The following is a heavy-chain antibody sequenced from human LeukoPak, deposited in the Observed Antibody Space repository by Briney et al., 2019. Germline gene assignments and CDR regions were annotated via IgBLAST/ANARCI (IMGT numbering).Heavy chain of an antibody. Sequence: SETLSLTCAVYGGSFSGYYWSWIRQPPGKGLEWIGEINHSGSTNYNPSLKSRVTISVDTSKNQFSLKLSSVTAADTAVYYCASVFRVGVGGFDYWGQGTLVTVSS. CDR2: INHSGST. J-gene: IGHJ4*02. V-gene: IGHV4-34*01. CDR3: ASVFRVGVGGFDY. D-gene: IGHD1-26*01. CDR1: GGSFSGYY.